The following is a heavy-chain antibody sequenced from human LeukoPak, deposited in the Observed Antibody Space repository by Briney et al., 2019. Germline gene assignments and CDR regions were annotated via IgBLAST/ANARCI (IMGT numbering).Heavy chain of an antibody. J-gene: IGHJ4*02. CDR3: ATAIGYCSGGSCYFDY. Sequence: GASVKVSCKASGYTFTSYGISWVRQAPGQGLEWMGWISAYNGNTNYAQKLQGRVTMTTDTSTSTAYMELRSLRSDDTAVYYCATAIGYCSGGSCYFDYWGQGTLVTVSS. CDR2: ISAYNGNT. CDR1: GYTFTSYG. V-gene: IGHV1-18*01. D-gene: IGHD2-15*01.